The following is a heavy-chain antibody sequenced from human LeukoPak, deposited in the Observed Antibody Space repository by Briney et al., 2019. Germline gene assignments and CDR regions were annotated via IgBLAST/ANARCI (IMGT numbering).Heavy chain of an antibody. CDR2: IYHSGNS. CDR1: DYSISSGYY. V-gene: IGHV4-38-2*02. D-gene: IGHD3-10*01. CDR3: AKSNGYGLVDI. Sequence: PSETLSLTCTVSDYSISSGYYWGWIRQPPGKGLEWIGSIYHSGNSYYNPSLKSRATISVDTSKNHFSLKLNSVTAADTAVYYCAKSNGYGLVDIWGQGTMVTVSS. J-gene: IGHJ3*02.